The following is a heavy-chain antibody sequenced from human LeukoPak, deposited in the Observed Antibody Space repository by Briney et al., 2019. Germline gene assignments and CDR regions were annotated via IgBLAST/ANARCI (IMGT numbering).Heavy chain of an antibody. CDR2: ISSSSSYI. Sequence: GGSLRLSCAASGFTFSSYSMNWVRQAPGKGLEWVSSISSSSSYIYYADSVKGRFTISRDNAKNSLYLQMNSLRAEDTAVYYCARGTWDYCDSSGYTHWGQGTLVTVSS. D-gene: IGHD3-22*01. J-gene: IGHJ4*02. CDR1: GFTFSSYS. CDR3: ARGTWDYCDSSGYTH. V-gene: IGHV3-21*01.